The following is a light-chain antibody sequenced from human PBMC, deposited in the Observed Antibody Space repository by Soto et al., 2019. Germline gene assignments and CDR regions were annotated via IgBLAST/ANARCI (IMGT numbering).Light chain of an antibody. CDR3: QQAYSTPWT. J-gene: IGKJ1*01. V-gene: IGKV1-39*01. CDR2: ATS. Sequence: DIQMTRSPSSLSASVGVRVTITCRASQSISTYLHWYQQKPGTAPKVLIYATSNLQSGVPSRFSGSGSGTDFTLTINSLQPEDSATYYCQQAYSTPWTFGQGTKVDI. CDR1: QSISTY.